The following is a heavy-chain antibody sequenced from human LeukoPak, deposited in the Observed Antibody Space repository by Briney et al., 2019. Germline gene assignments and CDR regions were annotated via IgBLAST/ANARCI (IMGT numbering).Heavy chain of an antibody. J-gene: IGHJ4*02. CDR1: GFSFSSYP. CDR2: ILPDGSQK. Sequence: GGSLRLSCVASGFSFSSYPMNWVRQAPGKGLEWLANILPDGSQKYYVDSVKGRFTISRDNPKNSLYLQINRLRADDTAVYYCGRLAHNAWYAIDFWGQGTLVTVSS. V-gene: IGHV3-7*01. CDR3: GRLAHNAWYAIDF. D-gene: IGHD2-2*01.